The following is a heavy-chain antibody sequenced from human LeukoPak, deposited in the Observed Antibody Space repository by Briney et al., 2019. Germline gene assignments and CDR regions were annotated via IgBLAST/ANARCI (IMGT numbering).Heavy chain of an antibody. CDR3: TTDGYDSSGPI. J-gene: IGHJ3*02. Sequence: GGSLRLSCAASGFTFSSHWMSWVRQAPGKGLEWVANIKQDGSEKYYVDSVKGRFTISRDNAKNSLYLQMNSLKTEDTAVYYCTTDGYDSSGPIWGQGTMVTVSS. CDR1: GFTFSSHW. CDR2: IKQDGSEK. V-gene: IGHV3-7*03. D-gene: IGHD3-22*01.